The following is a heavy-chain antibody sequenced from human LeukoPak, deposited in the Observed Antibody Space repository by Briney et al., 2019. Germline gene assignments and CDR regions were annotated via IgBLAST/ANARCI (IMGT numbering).Heavy chain of an antibody. Sequence: SVKVSCKASGGTFSSYAVSWVRQAPGQGLEWMGGIIPIFGTANYAQKFQGRVTITADESTSTAYMELSSLRSEDTAVYYCARHRGYSGYDYGTFDYWGQGTLVTVSS. CDR2: IIPIFGTA. D-gene: IGHD5-12*01. CDR1: GGTFSSYA. CDR3: ARHRGYSGYDYGTFDY. J-gene: IGHJ4*02. V-gene: IGHV1-69*13.